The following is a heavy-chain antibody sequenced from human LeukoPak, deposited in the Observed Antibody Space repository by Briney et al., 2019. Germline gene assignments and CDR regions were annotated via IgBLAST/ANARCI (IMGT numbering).Heavy chain of an antibody. CDR1: GYTLTELS. CDR3: ATDGYGWGEFDY. Sequence: GASVKGSCKVSGYTLTELSMHWGRQAPGKGGGWMGGFDPEDGETIYARKFQGRVTMTEDTSTDTAYMELSSLRSEDTAVYYCATDGYGWGEFDYWGQGTLVTVSS. V-gene: IGHV1-24*01. J-gene: IGHJ4*02. D-gene: IGHD6-19*01. CDR2: FDPEDGET.